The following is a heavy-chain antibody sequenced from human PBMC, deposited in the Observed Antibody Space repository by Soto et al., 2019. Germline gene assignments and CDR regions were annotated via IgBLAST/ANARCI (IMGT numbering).Heavy chain of an antibody. CDR2: IYHSGST. V-gene: IGHV4-30-2*01. D-gene: IGHD3-22*01. Sequence: SETLSLTCAVSGGSISSGGYSWSWIRQPPGKGLEWIGYIYHSGSTYYNPSLKRRVTISVDRSKNQFSLKLSSVTAADTAVYYCSRSLHCYYSSRYPNSSDPLCQGXLVAISS. CDR1: GGSISSGGYS. J-gene: IGHJ5*02. CDR3: SRSLHCYYSSRYPNSSDP.